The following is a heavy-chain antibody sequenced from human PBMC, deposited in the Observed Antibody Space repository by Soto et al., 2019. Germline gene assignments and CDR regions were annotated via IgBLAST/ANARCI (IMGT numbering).Heavy chain of an antibody. Sequence: PSQTLSLTCVISGDSVSSDSASWNWIRQTPWGGLEWLGRTYYRSRWHNDYAASVKSRMTINSDASKNHFSPQLNSVTPEDTAVYYCARFIGSNYGYPDYWGQGTLVTVSS. CDR2: TYYRSRWHN. J-gene: IGHJ4*02. CDR3: ARFIGSNYGYPDY. CDR1: GDSVSSDSAS. V-gene: IGHV6-1*01. D-gene: IGHD5-18*01.